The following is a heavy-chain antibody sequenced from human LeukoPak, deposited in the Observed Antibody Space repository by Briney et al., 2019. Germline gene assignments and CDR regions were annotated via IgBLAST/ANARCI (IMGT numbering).Heavy chain of an antibody. D-gene: IGHD3-22*01. Sequence: ASVKASCKASGYTFTSYGISWVRQAPGQGLEWMGWISAYNGNTNYAQKLQGRVTMTTDTSTSTAYMELRSLRSDDTAVYYCAREGHYYASSGYSNDAFDIWGQGTMVTVSS. CDR3: AREGHYYASSGYSNDAFDI. CDR2: ISAYNGNT. V-gene: IGHV1-18*01. CDR1: GYTFTSYG. J-gene: IGHJ3*02.